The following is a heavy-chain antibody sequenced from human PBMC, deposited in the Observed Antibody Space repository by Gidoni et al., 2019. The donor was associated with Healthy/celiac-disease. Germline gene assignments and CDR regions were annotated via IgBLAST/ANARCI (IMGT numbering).Heavy chain of an antibody. V-gene: IGHV4-38-2*02. D-gene: IGHD6-19*01. CDR3: ARDGLWEQWLVRSPGDYFDY. CDR2: IYHSGST. J-gene: IGHJ4*02. Sequence: QVQLQESGPGLVKPSETLSLTCTVSGYSISSGYYWGWIRQPPGKGLEWIGSIYHSGSTYYNPSLKSRVTISVDTSKNQFSLKLSSVTAADTAVYYCARDGLWEQWLVRSPGDYFDYWGQGTLVTVSS. CDR1: GYSISSGYY.